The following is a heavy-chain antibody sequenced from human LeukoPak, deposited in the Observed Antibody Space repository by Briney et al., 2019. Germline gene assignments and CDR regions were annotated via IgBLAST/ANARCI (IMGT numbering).Heavy chain of an antibody. CDR1: GGTFSTYA. D-gene: IGHD2-15*01. Sequence: SSVKVSCKASGGTFSTYAISWVRQAPGQGLEWMGGIIPLFGTANYAQKFQGRVTITADESTSTAYMELSSLRSDDTALYYCARGRQGYRGGGRCYICQFWGQGTLVTVSS. CDR2: IIPLFGTA. J-gene: IGHJ4*02. V-gene: IGHV1-69*01. CDR3: ARGRQGYRGGGRCYICQF.